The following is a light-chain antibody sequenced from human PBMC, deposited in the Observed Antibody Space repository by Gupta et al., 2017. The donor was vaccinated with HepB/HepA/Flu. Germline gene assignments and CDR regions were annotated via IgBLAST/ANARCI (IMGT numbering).Light chain of an antibody. J-gene: IGLJ1*01. V-gene: IGLV1-47*01. CDR2: RNH. CDR3: AAWDDSLSGYV. Sequence: SCSGNTSNIGTNYVSWYQQLPGTAPKLLIYRNHQWPSGVPDRFSCSKSGTSASLAISGLRSEDEADYYCAAWDDSLSGYVFGTGTKVTVL. CDR1: TSNIGTNY.